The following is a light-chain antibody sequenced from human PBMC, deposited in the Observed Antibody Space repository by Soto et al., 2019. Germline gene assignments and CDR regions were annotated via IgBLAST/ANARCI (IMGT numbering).Light chain of an antibody. CDR1: QNIIFY. J-gene: IGKJ2*01. CDR2: AAS. CDR3: QQSYTTPVYT. Sequence: DIQMTQSPSSLSASVGDRVTITCRAGQNIIFYLNWYQQKPGKAPKLLIYAASNLQSGVSSRFSGSGSGTEFSLTISSLQPEDFATYFCQQSYTTPVYTFGQGTKLEIK. V-gene: IGKV1-39*01.